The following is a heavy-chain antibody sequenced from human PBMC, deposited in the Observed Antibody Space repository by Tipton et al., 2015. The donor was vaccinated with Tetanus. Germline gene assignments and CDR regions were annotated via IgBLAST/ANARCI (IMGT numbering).Heavy chain of an antibody. Sequence: TLSLTCTVSGGSISSGGYYWSWIRQHPGKGLEWIGYIYYSGSTYYNPSLKSRVTISVDTSKKQLSLKLSSVTAADTAVYYCARLSSPFFGAFFMWGQGTMVTVSS. CDR3: ARLSSPFFGAFFM. CDR2: IYYSGST. V-gene: IGHV4-31*03. CDR1: GGSISSGGYY. J-gene: IGHJ3*02. D-gene: IGHD3-3*01.